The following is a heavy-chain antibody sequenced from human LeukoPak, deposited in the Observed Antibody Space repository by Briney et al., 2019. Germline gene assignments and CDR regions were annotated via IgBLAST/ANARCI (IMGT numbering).Heavy chain of an antibody. V-gene: IGHV3-21*01. CDR2: ISSSSSYI. CDR3: ARVAHGVAGYYYYYYIDV. CDR1: GFTFSSYS. Sequence: GGSLRLSCAASGFTFSSYSMNWVRQAPGKGLEWVSSISSSSSYIYYADSVKGRFTISRDNAKNSLYLQMNSLRAEDTAVYYCARVAHGVAGYYYYYYIDVWGKGTTVTVSS. D-gene: IGHD6-19*01. J-gene: IGHJ6*03.